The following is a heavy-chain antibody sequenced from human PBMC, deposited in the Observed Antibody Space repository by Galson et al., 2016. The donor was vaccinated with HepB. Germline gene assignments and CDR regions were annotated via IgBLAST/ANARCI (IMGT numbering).Heavy chain of an antibody. J-gene: IGHJ4*02. V-gene: IGHV2-5*02. CDR2: IYWDDDK. Sequence: PALVKPTQTLTLTCTFSGFSLTTSGVAVGWVCQPPGKALEWLALIYWDDDKRYSPSLKSRLTITKDTSKNRVVLTMTNMDPVDTATYYCAHTLGGYVDFDYWGQGALVTVSS. CDR1: GFSLTTSGVA. CDR3: AHTLGGYVDFDY. D-gene: IGHD5-12*01.